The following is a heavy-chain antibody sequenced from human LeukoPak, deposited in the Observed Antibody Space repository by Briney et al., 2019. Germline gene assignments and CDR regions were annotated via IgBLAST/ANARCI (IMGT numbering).Heavy chain of an antibody. CDR1: GFTFSTYS. D-gene: IGHD1-26*01. J-gene: IGHJ6*03. V-gene: IGHV3-21*01. Sequence: GGSLRLSCAASGFTFSTYSMNWVRQAPGKGLEWVSSITASSASMYYADSVKGRFTISRDNTENSLYLQMNSLRAEDTAVYYCARDLLRGYYYYMDVWGKGTTVTISS. CDR2: ITASSASM. CDR3: ARDLLRGYYYYMDV.